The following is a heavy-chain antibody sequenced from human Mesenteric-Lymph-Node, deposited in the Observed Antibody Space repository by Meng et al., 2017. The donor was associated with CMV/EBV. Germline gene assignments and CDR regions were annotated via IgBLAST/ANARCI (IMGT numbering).Heavy chain of an antibody. CDR2: ITWNGDTQ. CDR1: GFRFEDHA. D-gene: IGHD3-10*01. V-gene: IGHV3-9*01. Sequence: GGSLRLSCAASGFRFEDHAMYWVRQAPGKDLEWVSGITWNGDTQEYADSVKGRFTVSRDNARNSVYLQMNSLKLEDTALYYCVKDIGTMGYWGQGTLVTVSS. CDR3: VKDIGTMGY. J-gene: IGHJ4*02.